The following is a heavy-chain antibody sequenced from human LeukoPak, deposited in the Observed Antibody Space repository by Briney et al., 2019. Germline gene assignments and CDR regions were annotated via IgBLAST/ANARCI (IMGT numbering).Heavy chain of an antibody. CDR3: ASTNATLMYSSSWYSGWYNWFDP. Sequence: SETLSLTCTVSGGSISSYYWSWIRQPPGKGLEWIGYIYYSGSTSYNPSLKSRVTISVDTSKNQFSLKLSSVTAADTAVYYCASTNATLMYSSSWYSGWYNWFDPWGQGTLVTVSS. V-gene: IGHV4-59*01. J-gene: IGHJ5*02. D-gene: IGHD6-13*01. CDR2: IYYSGST. CDR1: GGSISSYY.